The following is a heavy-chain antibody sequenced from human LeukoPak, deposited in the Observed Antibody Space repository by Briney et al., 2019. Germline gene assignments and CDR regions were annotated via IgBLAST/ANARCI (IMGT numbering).Heavy chain of an antibody. Sequence: GGSLRLSCSASGFTFSSYAMHWVRQAPGKGLEYVSAISSNGGSTYYADSVKGRFTISRDNSKNTLYPQMSSLRAEDTAVYYCVKDLGMVRGVKQTDYWSQGTLVTVSS. CDR3: VKDLGMVRGVKQTDY. J-gene: IGHJ4*02. CDR2: ISSNGGST. CDR1: GFTFSSYA. V-gene: IGHV3-64D*06. D-gene: IGHD3-10*01.